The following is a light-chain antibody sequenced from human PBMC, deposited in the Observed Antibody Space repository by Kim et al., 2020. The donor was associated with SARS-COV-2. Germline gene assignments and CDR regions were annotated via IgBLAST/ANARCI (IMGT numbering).Light chain of an antibody. J-gene: IGKJ4*01. V-gene: IGKV3-20*01. CDR2: GAS. Sequence: IVLTQSPGTLSLSPGERATLSCRASQSISSSYLAWHQQKPGQAPRLLIYGASSRATGIPDRFSGSGSGTDFTLTISRLESEDFAVYYCQQYGSSTGLTFGGGTKVDIK. CDR1: QSISSSY. CDR3: QQYGSSTGLT.